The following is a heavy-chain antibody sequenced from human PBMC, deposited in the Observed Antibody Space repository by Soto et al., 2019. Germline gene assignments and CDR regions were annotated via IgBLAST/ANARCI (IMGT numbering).Heavy chain of an antibody. Sequence: PSETLSLTCTVSGGSISSGDYYWSWIRQPPGKGLEWIGYIYYSGSTYYNPSLKSRVTISVDTSKNQFSLKLSSVTAADTAVYYCARARRSVPNYYYYGMDVWGQGTTVTVSS. J-gene: IGHJ6*02. V-gene: IGHV4-30-4*01. CDR1: GGSISSGDYY. CDR3: ARARRSVPNYYYYGMDV. CDR2: IYYSGST.